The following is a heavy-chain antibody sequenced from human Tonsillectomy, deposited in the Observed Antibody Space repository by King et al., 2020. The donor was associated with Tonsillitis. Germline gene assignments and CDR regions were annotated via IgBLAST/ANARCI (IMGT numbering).Heavy chain of an antibody. J-gene: IGHJ4*02. V-gene: IGHV3-30-3*01. Sequence: QLVQSGGGVVQPGKSLRLSCAASGFTFSSFAMHWVRQAPGKGLEWMSFISCDGSNKYYADSVKGRFTISRDNSKSTVFLQMNSLRAEDTAVYYCARGGYDILPGSPPNFDYWGQGTLVTVSS. CDR2: ISCDGSNK. CDR1: GFTFSSFA. CDR3: ARGGYDILPGSPPNFDY. D-gene: IGHD3-9*01.